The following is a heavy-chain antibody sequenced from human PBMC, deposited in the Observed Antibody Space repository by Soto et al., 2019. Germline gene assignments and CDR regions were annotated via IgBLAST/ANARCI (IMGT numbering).Heavy chain of an antibody. CDR2: IIPIFGTA. J-gene: IGHJ6*02. Sequence: SVKVSCKASGGTFSSYAISWVRQAPGQGLEWMGGIIPIFGTANYAQKFQGRVTITADESTSTTYMELSSLRSEDTAVYYCARGGGDSNYSGGYYYYGMDVWGQGTTVTVSS. CDR3: ARGGGDSNYSGGYYYYGMDV. CDR1: GGTFSSYA. V-gene: IGHV1-69*13. D-gene: IGHD4-4*01.